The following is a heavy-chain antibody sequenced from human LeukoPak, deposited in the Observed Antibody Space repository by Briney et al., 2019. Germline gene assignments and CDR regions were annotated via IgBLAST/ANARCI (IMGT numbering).Heavy chain of an antibody. D-gene: IGHD5-12*01. CDR2: MNTNSGNT. CDR3: ARPFTGYSGFDY. V-gene: IGHV1-8*01. J-gene: IGHJ4*02. CDR1: GYTFTSYD. Sequence: AAVTVSCKGSGYTFTSYDINGVRQAAGQGGEGMGWMNTNSGNTGYAQKFQGRVTMTRNTSISTAYMELSSLRSEDTAVYYCARPFTGYSGFDYWGQGTLVTVSS.